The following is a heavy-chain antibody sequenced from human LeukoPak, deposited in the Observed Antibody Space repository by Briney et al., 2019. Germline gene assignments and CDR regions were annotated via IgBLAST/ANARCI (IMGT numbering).Heavy chain of an antibody. Sequence: GGSPRLSCAASGFTFNRHWMTWVRQAPGKGLEWVSRINSDGSSTSYADSVKGRFTISRDNSKNTLYLQMNSLRAEDTAVYYCARRAGAYSHPYDYWGQGTLVTVSS. CDR3: ARRAGAYSHPYDY. J-gene: IGHJ4*02. CDR1: GFTFNRHW. D-gene: IGHD4/OR15-4a*01. CDR2: INSDGSST. V-gene: IGHV3-74*01.